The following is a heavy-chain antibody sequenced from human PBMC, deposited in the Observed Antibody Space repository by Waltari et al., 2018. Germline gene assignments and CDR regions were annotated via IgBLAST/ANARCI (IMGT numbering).Heavy chain of an antibody. J-gene: IGHJ4*02. Sequence: QLQLQETRPGQVKPSETLSITCTVSGGSISSSRYYWGWIRQPPGKGLEWIGSIYYSGSTYYNPSLKSRVTISVDTSKNQFSLKLSSVTAADTAVYYCARVNWNYGVDYWGQGTLVTVSS. CDR2: IYYSGST. V-gene: IGHV4-39*07. CDR3: ARVNWNYGVDY. CDR1: GGSISSSRYY. D-gene: IGHD1-7*01.